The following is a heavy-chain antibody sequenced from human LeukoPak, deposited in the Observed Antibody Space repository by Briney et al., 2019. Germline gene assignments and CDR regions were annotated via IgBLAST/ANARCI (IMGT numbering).Heavy chain of an antibody. V-gene: IGHV4-59*01. CDR2: IYSSGST. CDR1: GGSISSNY. Sequence: PSETLSLTCTVSGGSISSNYWSWIRQPPGKGLEWIGYIYSSGSTYYNPSLKSRVTISVDTSKNQFSLKLSSVTAADTAVYYCARADVWGQGTLVTVSS. CDR3: ARADV. J-gene: IGHJ4*02.